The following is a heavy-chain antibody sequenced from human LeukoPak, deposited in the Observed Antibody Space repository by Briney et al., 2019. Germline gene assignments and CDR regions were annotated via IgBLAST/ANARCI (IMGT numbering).Heavy chain of an antibody. CDR1: GFTFSSYA. CDR2: ISGSGGST. CDR3: AKAVSAGTDY. J-gene: IGHJ4*02. Sequence: GGSLRLSCAASGFTFSSYALSWVRQPPGKGLEWVSAISGSGGSTYYADSVKGRFTISRDNSKNTLFLQINSLRADDTAVYYCAKAVSAGTDYWGQGTLVTVSS. D-gene: IGHD6-19*01. V-gene: IGHV3-23*01.